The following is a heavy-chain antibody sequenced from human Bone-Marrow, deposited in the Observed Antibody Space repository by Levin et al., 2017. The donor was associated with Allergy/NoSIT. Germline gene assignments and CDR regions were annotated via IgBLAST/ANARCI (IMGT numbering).Heavy chain of an antibody. CDR2: IKEDGSER. Sequence: AASVKVSCAASGFTFSTYWMTWVRQAPGKGLEWVANIKEDGSERYYVDSLKGRFTISRDNAKNSLYLQMNTLRVEDTAIYYCVRDQQWLGLDYWGQGILVTVSS. CDR1: GFTFSTYW. CDR3: VRDQQWLGLDY. J-gene: IGHJ4*02. V-gene: IGHV3-7*04. D-gene: IGHD6-19*01.